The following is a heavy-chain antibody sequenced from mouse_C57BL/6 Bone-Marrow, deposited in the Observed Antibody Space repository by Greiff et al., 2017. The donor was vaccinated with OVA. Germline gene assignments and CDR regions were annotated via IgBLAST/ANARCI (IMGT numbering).Heavy chain of an antibody. CDR3: ARDGQLRLRAWFAY. CDR1: GFTFSSYA. Sequence: EVHLVESGGGLVKPGGSLKLSCAASGFTFSSYAMSWVRQTPEKRLEWVATISDGGSYTYYPDNVKGRFTISRDNAKNNLYLQMSHLKSEDTAMYYCARDGQLRLRAWFAYWGQGTLVTVSA. J-gene: IGHJ3*01. V-gene: IGHV5-4*01. CDR2: ISDGGSYT. D-gene: IGHD3-2*02.